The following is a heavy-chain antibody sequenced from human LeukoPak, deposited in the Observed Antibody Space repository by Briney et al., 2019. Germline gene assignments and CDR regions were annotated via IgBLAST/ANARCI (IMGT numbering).Heavy chain of an antibody. J-gene: IGHJ6*03. D-gene: IGHD2-2*01. Sequence: ASVKVSCKVSGYTLTELSMHWVRQAPGKGLEWMGGFDPEDGETIYAQKFQGRVTMTEDTSTDTAYMELSSLRSEDTAVYYCARGGCSSISCYSYYYYYMDVWGKGTTVTVSS. CDR2: FDPEDGET. CDR1: GYTLTELS. CDR3: ARGGCSSISCYSYYYYYMDV. V-gene: IGHV1-24*01.